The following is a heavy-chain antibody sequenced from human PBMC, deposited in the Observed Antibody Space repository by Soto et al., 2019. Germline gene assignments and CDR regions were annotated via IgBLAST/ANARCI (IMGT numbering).Heavy chain of an antibody. Sequence: SETLSLTCTVSGGSISSYYWSWIRQPPGKGLEWIGYIYYSGSTNYNPSLKSRVTISVDTSKNQFSLKLSSVTAADTAVYYCARLYYDFWSGSYYGMDVWGQGTTVTVSS. D-gene: IGHD3-3*01. CDR1: GGSISSYY. CDR2: IYYSGST. V-gene: IGHV4-59*01. CDR3: ARLYYDFWSGSYYGMDV. J-gene: IGHJ6*02.